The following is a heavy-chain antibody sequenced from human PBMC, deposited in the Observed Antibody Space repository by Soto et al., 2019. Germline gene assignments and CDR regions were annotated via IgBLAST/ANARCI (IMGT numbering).Heavy chain of an antibody. Sequence: QVQLVQSGPEVKEPGASVKVSCKVSGYTFTNYGINWVRQAPGQGLEWVGWFNPANRNTNYAQKFQDRVSMTTDTSTNTAYMELRGLRSDDTAVYYCARVRFGDPFDFWGQGTLVTVSS. CDR3: ARVRFGDPFDF. J-gene: IGHJ4*02. CDR1: GYTFTNYG. D-gene: IGHD2-21*02. CDR2: FNPANRNT. V-gene: IGHV1-18*01.